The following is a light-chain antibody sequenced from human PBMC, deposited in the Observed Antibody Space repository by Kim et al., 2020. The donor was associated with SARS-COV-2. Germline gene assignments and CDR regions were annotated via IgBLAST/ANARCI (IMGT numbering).Light chain of an antibody. CDR1: QSISKW. Sequence: SAFVGDRVTITCRASQSISKWLAWYQQKPGKAPKLLIYDASSLQIGVPSKFSGSGSGTEFTLIISRLQPDDLATYFCQQYKTSSTFGQGTKVDIK. CDR3: QQYKTSST. J-gene: IGKJ1*01. V-gene: IGKV1-5*01. CDR2: DAS.